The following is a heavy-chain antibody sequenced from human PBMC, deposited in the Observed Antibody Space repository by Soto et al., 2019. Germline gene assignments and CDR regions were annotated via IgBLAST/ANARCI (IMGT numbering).Heavy chain of an antibody. J-gene: IGHJ4*02. CDR1: GFTFSGYS. CDR2: ISIRSTNI. Sequence: PGGSLRLSCVGSGFTFSGYSMAWVRQAPGRGLEWVASISIRSTNIDYADSVKGRFTISRDNAKNLVSLQMSSLRGEDTALYYCAKFTEPGYSSIWYYFEYWGQGTPVTVSS. D-gene: IGHD6-19*01. V-gene: IGHV3-21*06. CDR3: AKFTEPGYSSIWYYFEY.